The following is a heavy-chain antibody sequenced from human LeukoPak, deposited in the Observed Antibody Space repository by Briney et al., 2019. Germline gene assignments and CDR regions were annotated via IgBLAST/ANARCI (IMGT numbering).Heavy chain of an antibody. D-gene: IGHD6-13*01. J-gene: IGHJ5*02. CDR1: GSTFTAYY. CDR2: INPKRGAT. Sequence: ASVKLSYKASGSTFTAYYIHWVRQAPGQGLEWMGWINPKRGATKYAQKFQGRVTVTRDTAIGTAYMELGSLTSDDTAVYSCARDAATSGTSWFDPWGQGTLVTVSS. V-gene: IGHV1-2*02. CDR3: ARDAATSGTSWFDP.